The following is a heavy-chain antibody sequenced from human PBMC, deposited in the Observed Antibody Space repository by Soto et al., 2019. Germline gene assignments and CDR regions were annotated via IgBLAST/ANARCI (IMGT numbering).Heavy chain of an antibody. Sequence: SETLSLTCTVSGGSISSYYLSLIRQPAGKGLEWIGLIYPSGSTNYNPSLKSRVTMSVDTSKNQFSRKLSSVTAADTAVYYCARDHNHYYDILTEDVWGQGTTVTVSS. CDR2: IYPSGST. CDR1: GGSISSYY. V-gene: IGHV4-4*07. J-gene: IGHJ6*02. D-gene: IGHD3-9*01. CDR3: ARDHNHYYDILTEDV.